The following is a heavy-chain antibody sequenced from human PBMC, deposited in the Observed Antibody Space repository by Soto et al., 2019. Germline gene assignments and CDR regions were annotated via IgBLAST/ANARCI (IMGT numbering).Heavy chain of an antibody. CDR2: ISSNDGTT. CDR1: GFTFDNNY. D-gene: IGHD1-7*01. CDR3: AREINYSRYPRVIDY. J-gene: IGHJ4*02. Sequence: QVQLVESGGGLVKPGGSLRISCVASGFTFDNNYMSWIRQAPGKGLEWVSYISSNDGTTYYADSLKGRFTISRDNAKNSLYLQLNSLRAEDTAVYYCAREINYSRYPRVIDYWGQGTLVTVSS. V-gene: IGHV3-11*01.